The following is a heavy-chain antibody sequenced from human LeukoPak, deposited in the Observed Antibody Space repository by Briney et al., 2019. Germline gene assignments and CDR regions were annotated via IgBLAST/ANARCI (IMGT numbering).Heavy chain of an antibody. CDR1: GGTFSSYA. J-gene: IGHJ4*02. CDR2: IIPIFGTA. D-gene: IGHD3-9*01. Sequence: SVKVSCKASGGTFSSYAISWVRQAPGQGLEWMGGIIPIFGTANYAQKFQGRVTITTDESTSTAYMELSSLRSEDTAVYYCASGLILTGYYSLLDYWGQGTLVTVSS. V-gene: IGHV1-69*05. CDR3: ASGLILTGYYSLLDY.